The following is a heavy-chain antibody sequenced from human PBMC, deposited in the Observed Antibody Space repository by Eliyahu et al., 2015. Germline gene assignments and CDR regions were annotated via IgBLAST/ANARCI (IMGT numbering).Heavy chain of an antibody. D-gene: IGHD3-10*01. Sequence: QVQLQQWGAGLLXPSETLSLTXAVYGXSFSGYYWSWIRQPPGKGLEWIGEINHSGSTNYNPSLKSRVTISVDTSKNQFSLKLSSVTAADTAVYYCARGRRAVRGHFDYWGQGTLVTVSS. CDR1: GXSFSGYY. CDR2: INHSGST. CDR3: ARGRRAVRGHFDY. V-gene: IGHV4-34*01. J-gene: IGHJ4*02.